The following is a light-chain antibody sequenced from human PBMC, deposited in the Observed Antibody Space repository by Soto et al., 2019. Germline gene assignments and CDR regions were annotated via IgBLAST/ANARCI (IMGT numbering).Light chain of an antibody. CDR1: QGISSL. Sequence: ALHLTQSPSSLSASVGDRVTISCRASQGISSLFAWYQQKPGKAPQLLIYDASTLESWVPSRFSGSGSGADFTLTISSLQPEDCATYYRQQFYDNPLTLGGGTKVEIK. CDR2: DAS. V-gene: IGKV1-13*02. J-gene: IGKJ4*01. CDR3: QQFYDNPLT.